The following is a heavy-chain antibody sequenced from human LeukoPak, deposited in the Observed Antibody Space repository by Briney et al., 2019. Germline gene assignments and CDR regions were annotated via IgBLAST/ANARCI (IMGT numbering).Heavy chain of an antibody. CDR2: ISAYNGNT. V-gene: IGHV1-18*01. CDR3: ARTPEDYYDSSGYLYYFDY. D-gene: IGHD3-22*01. CDR1: GYTFTSYG. Sequence: ASVKVSCKASGYTFTSYGISWVRQAPGQGLEWMGWISAYNGNTNYAQKLQGRVTMITDTSTSTAYMELRSLRSDDTAVYYCARTPEDYYDSSGYLYYFDYWGQGTLVTVSS. J-gene: IGHJ4*02.